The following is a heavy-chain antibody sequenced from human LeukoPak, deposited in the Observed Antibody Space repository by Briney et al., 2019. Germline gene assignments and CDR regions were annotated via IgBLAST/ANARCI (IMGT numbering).Heavy chain of an antibody. CDR3: AKDRWYYYDSSGYYFDY. J-gene: IGHJ4*02. Sequence: GGSLRLSCAASGFTFSSYGMHWVRQAPGKGLEWVAFIRYDGSNKYYADSVKGRFTISRDNSKNTLYLQMNSLRAEDTAVYYCAKDRWYYYDSSGYYFDYWGQGTLVTVSS. CDR1: GFTFSSYG. CDR2: IRYDGSNK. V-gene: IGHV3-30*02. D-gene: IGHD3-22*01.